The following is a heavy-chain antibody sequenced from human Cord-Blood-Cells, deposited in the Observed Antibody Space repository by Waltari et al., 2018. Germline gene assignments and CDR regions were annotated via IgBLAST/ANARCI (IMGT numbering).Heavy chain of an antibody. CDR2: FDPEDGET. J-gene: IGHJ4*02. V-gene: IGHV1-24*01. CDR3: ATDRYDILTGYQYYFDY. CDR1: GYALPELS. D-gene: IGHD3-9*01. Sequence: QVQLVQSGAEVKKPGASVKVSCKVSGYALPELSLPWVLQATGKGLEWMGGFDPEDGETIYAQKFQGRVTMTEDTSTDTAYMELSSLRSEDTAVYYCATDRYDILTGYQYYFDYWGQGTLVTVSS.